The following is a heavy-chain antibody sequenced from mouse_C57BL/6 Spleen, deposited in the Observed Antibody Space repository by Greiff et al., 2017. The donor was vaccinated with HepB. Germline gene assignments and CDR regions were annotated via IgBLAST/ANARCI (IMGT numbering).Heavy chain of an antibody. CDR1: GYTFTSYW. J-gene: IGHJ3*01. D-gene: IGHD2-3*01. CDR2: IYPGSGST. CDR3: ARGEIYDGYPAY. Sequence: VQLQQPGAELVKPGASVKMSCKASGYTFTSYWITWVKQRPGQGLEWIGDIYPGSGSTNYNEKFKSKATLTVDTSSSTAYMQLSSLTSEDSAVYYCARGEIYDGYPAYWGQGTLVTVSA. V-gene: IGHV1-55*01.